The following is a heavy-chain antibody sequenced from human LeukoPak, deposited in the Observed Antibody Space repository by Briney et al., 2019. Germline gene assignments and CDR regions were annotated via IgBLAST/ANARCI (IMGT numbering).Heavy chain of an antibody. Sequence: ASVKVSCKASGYTFTSYYMHWVRQAPGQGLEWMGIINPSGGGTSYAQKFQGRVTMTRDTSTSTVYMELSSLRSEDTAVYYCAREAPARYYDSSGDYWGQGTLVTVSS. CDR3: AREAPARYYDSSGDY. V-gene: IGHV1-46*01. J-gene: IGHJ4*02. D-gene: IGHD3-22*01. CDR1: GYTFTSYY. CDR2: INPSGGGT.